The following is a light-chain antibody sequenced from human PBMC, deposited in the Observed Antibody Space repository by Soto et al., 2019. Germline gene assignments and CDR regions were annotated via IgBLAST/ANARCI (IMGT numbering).Light chain of an antibody. CDR3: QQSYSTPWT. CDR1: QSISSY. V-gene: IGKV1-39*01. Sequence: DIQMTQSPSSLSASVGDRVTITCRASQSISSYLNWYQQKPGKAPKLLIYAASSLQSGVPSRFSGSGPGTDFNITISSLQPEDFATYYCQQSYSTPWTFGQGNKVEIK. J-gene: IGKJ1*01. CDR2: AAS.